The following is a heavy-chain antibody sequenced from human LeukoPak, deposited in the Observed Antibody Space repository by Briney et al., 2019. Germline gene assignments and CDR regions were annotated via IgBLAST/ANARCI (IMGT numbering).Heavy chain of an antibody. J-gene: IGHJ3*01. Sequence: SETLSLTCTVSGGSISDYYWSWIRQPPGKGLEWIGYSHYSGSTNYNPSLKSRVTIQVDTSKNQFSLKLSSVTAADTAVYYCARSRDAYSPWGQGTMVTVSS. CDR2: SHYSGST. D-gene: IGHD5-24*01. CDR3: ARSRDAYSP. V-gene: IGHV4-59*01. CDR1: GGSISDYY.